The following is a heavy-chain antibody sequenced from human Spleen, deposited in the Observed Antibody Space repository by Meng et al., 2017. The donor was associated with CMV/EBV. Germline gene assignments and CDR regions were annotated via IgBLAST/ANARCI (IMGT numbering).Heavy chain of an antibody. CDR2: TSSSGSLK. V-gene: IGHV3-11*04. J-gene: IGHJ6*02. CDR3: ARDPLGYYYGMDV. CDR1: GFTFGDYY. Sequence: GESLKISCAASGFTFGDYYMSWIRQSPGKELEWISYTSSSGSLKYYADSGKGRFTITRDNAKNCLFLQMNSLRAEDTAVYYCARDPLGYYYGMDVWGQGTTVTVSS.